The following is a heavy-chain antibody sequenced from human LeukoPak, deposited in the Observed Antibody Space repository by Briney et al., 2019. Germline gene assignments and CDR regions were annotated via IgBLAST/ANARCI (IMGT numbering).Heavy chain of an antibody. CDR3: ARAGDILTGYNHGMDV. CDR1: GFTLDDYG. D-gene: IGHD3-9*01. CDR2: INWNGGST. J-gene: IGHJ6*02. V-gene: IGHV3-20*01. Sequence: GGSLRLSCAASGFTLDDYGMSWVRQAPGKGLEWVSGINWNGGSTGYADSVKGRFTISRDNAKNSLYLQMNSLRAEDTALYHCARAGDILTGYNHGMDVWGQGTTVTVSS.